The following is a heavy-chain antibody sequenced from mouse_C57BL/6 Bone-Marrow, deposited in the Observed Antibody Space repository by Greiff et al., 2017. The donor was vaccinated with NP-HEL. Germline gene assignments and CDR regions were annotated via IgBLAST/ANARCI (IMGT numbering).Heavy chain of an antibody. CDR1: GFTFSDYG. D-gene: IGHD1-1*01. V-gene: IGHV5-15*01. J-gene: IGHJ2*01. CDR3: ARTHYGSRYYFDY. CDR2: ISNLAYSI. Sequence: EVKLMESGGGLVQPGGSLKLSCAASGFTFSDYGMAWVRQAPRKGPEWVAFISNLAYSIYYADTVTGRFTISRENAKNTLYLEMSSLRSEDTAMYYCARTHYGSRYYFDYWGQGTTLTVSS.